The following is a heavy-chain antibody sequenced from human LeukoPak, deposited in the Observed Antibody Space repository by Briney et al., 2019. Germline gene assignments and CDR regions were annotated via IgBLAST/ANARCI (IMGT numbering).Heavy chain of an antibody. CDR2: INPNSGGT. D-gene: IGHD3-10*01. V-gene: IGHV1-2*02. J-gene: IGHJ4*02. CDR3: ARVASYYYGSGSLYYFDY. CDR1: GYTFTGYY. Sequence: ASVKVSCKASGYTFTGYYMHWVRQAPGQGLEWMGWINPNSGGTNYAQKFQGRVTMTRDTSISTAYMELSRLRSDDTAVYYCARVASYYYGSGSLYYFDYWGQGTLVTVSS.